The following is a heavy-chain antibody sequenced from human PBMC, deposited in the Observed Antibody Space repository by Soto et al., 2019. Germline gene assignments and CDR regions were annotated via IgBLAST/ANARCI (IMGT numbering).Heavy chain of an antibody. CDR1: GGTFSSYA. Sequence: QVQLVQSGAEVKKPGSSVKVSCKASGGTFSSYAISWVRQAPGQGLEWMGGIIPIFGTANYAQKFQGRVTMTAEESTSTAYMELSSLRSEDTAVYYCARDGERSSSWYGVGWFDPWGQGTLVTVSS. D-gene: IGHD6-13*01. J-gene: IGHJ5*02. V-gene: IGHV1-69*12. CDR2: IIPIFGTA. CDR3: ARDGERSSSWYGVGWFDP.